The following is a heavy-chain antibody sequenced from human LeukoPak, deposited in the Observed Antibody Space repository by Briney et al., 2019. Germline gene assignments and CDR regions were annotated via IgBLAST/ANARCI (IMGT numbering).Heavy chain of an antibody. J-gene: IGHJ6*03. D-gene: IGHD2-2*01. V-gene: IGHV4-59*01. Sequence: PSETLSLTCTVSGDSISIYYWNWIRQPPGKVLEWIGYIYYSGSTNYNPSLKSRVTISVDTSKNQFSLKLNSVTAADTAVYYCERYISTSRNYYYYYYMDVWGKGTTVTVSS. CDR1: GDSISIYY. CDR3: ERYISTSRNYYYYYYMDV. CDR2: IYYSGST.